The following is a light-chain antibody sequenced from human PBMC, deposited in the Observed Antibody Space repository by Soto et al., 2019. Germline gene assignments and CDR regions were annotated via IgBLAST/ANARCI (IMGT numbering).Light chain of an antibody. J-gene: IGKJ3*01. CDR3: QQLNSYVFT. CDR1: EDVSSY. CDR2: AAS. V-gene: IGKV1-9*01. Sequence: DIQLTQSPSFLSASVGDRVTITCRASEDVSSYLAWYQQKPGKAPNLLIYAASTLQRGVPSRFSGSGSGTEFTLTISSLQPEDFATYYCQQLNSYVFTFGPWTTVDIK.